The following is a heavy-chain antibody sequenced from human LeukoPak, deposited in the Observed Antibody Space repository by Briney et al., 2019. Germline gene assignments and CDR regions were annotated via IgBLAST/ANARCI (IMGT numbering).Heavy chain of an antibody. Sequence: SETLSLTCAVYGGSFSGYYWSWIPQPPGKGLEWIAAINHSGNTNYNPSIKSRVTISVDTSKNQCSLKLSSVTAADTAVYYCARSTVISWFDPWGQGTLVTVSS. CDR3: ARSTVISWFDP. V-gene: IGHV4-34*01. CDR1: GGSFSGYY. CDR2: INHSGNT. J-gene: IGHJ5*02. D-gene: IGHD2/OR15-2a*01.